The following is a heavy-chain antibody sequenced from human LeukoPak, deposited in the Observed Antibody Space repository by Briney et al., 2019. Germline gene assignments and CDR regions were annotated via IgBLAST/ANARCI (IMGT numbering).Heavy chain of an antibody. CDR3: AKASWVSSADAVL. CDR1: GFTFSSYA. D-gene: IGHD3-16*01. V-gene: IGHV3-23*01. CDR2: LRGDGST. J-gene: IGHJ4*02. Sequence: GGSLRLSCVASGFTFSSYAMSWVRQAPARGREWVASLRGDGSTFYADSVKGRFTLSRDESRNTVYLQLTYLRVEDTAVYYCAKASWVSSADAVLWGQGTPVTVSS.